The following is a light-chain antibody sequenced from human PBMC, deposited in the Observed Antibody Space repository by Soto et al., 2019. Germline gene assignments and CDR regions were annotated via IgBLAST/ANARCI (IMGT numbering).Light chain of an antibody. J-gene: IGKJ1*01. Sequence: PITQSPSSLSASVGDRVTIACRASQGIKNDLGWYQQKPGKAPKLLIYDASSLESGVPSRFSGSGSGTEFTLTISSLQPDDFAPYYCQQYNIYPWTFGQGTKVDI. CDR3: QQYNIYPWT. CDR1: QGIKND. V-gene: IGKV1-17*01. CDR2: DAS.